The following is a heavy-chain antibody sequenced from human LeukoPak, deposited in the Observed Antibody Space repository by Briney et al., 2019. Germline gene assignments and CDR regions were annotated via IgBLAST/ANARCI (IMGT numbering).Heavy chain of an antibody. CDR2: ISSSSYI. D-gene: IGHD3-10*02. CDR1: GFTFSSYS. CDR3: ARGTMFPYYFDY. Sequence: GGSLRLSCAASGFTFSSYSMKWVRQAPGKGLEWVSFISSSSYIYYADSVKGRFTISRDNAKNSLYLQMNSLRAEDTAVYYCARGTMFPYYFDYWGQGTLVTVSS. J-gene: IGHJ4*02. V-gene: IGHV3-21*01.